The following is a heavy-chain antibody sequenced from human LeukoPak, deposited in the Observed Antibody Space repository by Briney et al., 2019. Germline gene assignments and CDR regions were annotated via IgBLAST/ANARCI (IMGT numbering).Heavy chain of an antibody. CDR2: VNGNGGST. CDR3: ARTRKYSGYDSYYYGMDV. J-gene: IGHJ6*02. Sequence: GRSLRLSCAASGFSFSTYAMSWVRQAPGKGLEWVSGVNGNGGSTSYADSVKGRFTISRDNSKNTLYLQMNSLRAEDMAVYYCARTRKYSGYDSYYYGMDVWGQGTTVTVSS. V-gene: IGHV3-23*01. D-gene: IGHD5-12*01. CDR1: GFSFSTYA.